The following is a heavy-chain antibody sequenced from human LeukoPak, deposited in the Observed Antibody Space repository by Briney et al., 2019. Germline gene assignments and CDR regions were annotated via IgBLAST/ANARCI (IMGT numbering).Heavy chain of an antibody. CDR1: GFTVSSNY. CDR3: ARGTDLVAAGKPYYFDY. CDR2: IYSGGST. V-gene: IGHV3-53*01. J-gene: IGHJ4*02. Sequence: PGGSLRLSCAASGFTVSSNYMSWVRQAPGEGLEWVSVIYSGGSTYYADSVKGRFTISRDNSKNTLYLQMNSLRAEDTAVYYCARGTDLVAAGKPYYFDYWGQGTLVTVSS. D-gene: IGHD6-13*01.